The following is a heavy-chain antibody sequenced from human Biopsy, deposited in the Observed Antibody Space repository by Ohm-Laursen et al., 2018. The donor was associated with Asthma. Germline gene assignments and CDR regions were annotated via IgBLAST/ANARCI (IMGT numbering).Heavy chain of an antibody. D-gene: IGHD1-20*01. V-gene: IGHV3-30*03. J-gene: IGHJ6*02. Sequence: LSLTCAASGFSFSNFGMHWVRQAPGKGLEWVAVISYDGTNKDYADSVKGRFTFSRDNSQNTLSLEMNSLRVEDTAVYYCARDLRSDNWNPWGMDVWGLGTTVTVAS. CDR3: ARDLRSDNWNPWGMDV. CDR2: ISYDGTNK. CDR1: GFSFSNFG.